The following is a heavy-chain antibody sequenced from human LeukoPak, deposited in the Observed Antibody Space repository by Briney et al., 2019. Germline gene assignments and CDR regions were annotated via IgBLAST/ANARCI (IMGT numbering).Heavy chain of an antibody. CDR1: GGSISSSSYY. CDR3: ASPQLYEGGDYFDY. D-gene: IGHD3-3*01. V-gene: IGHV4-39*01. J-gene: IGHJ4*02. Sequence: PSEALSLTCTVSGGSISSSSYYWGWIRQPPGKGLEWIGSIYYSGSTYYNPSLKSRVTISVDTSKNQFSLKLSSVTAADTAVYYCASPQLYEGGDYFDYWGQGTLVTVSS. CDR2: IYYSGST.